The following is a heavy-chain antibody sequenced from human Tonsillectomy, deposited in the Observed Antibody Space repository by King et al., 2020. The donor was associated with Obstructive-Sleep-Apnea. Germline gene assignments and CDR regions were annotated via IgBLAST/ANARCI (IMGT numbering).Heavy chain of an antibody. CDR1: GYTFTGYY. D-gene: IGHD3-16*02. CDR2: INPNSGGT. J-gene: IGHJ6*02. V-gene: IGHV1-2*04. Sequence: QLVQSGAEVKKPGASVKVSCKASGYTFTGYYMHWVRQAPGQGLEWMGWINPNSGGTNYAQKFQGWATTTRETSISPAYMELSRLRSDDPAVYYCARETNDYVWGSYRHIWYYYYGMDVWGQGTTVTVSS. CDR3: ARETNDYVWGSYRHIWYYYYGMDV.